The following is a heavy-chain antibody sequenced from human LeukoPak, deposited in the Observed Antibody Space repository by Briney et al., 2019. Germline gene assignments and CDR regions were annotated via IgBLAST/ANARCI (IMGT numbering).Heavy chain of an antibody. V-gene: IGHV3-15*01. J-gene: IGHJ4*02. Sequence: GGSLRLSCADSGFSFTNAWMSWVRQAPGKGLEWVGRIKNKGDGETTDCAAPVKGRFTLSRDDSKATLYLQMNSLQTEDTAVYYCTTDLGLTMIRGVLVSWGRGTLVTVSS. D-gene: IGHD3-10*01. CDR1: GFSFTNAW. CDR3: TTDLGLTMIRGVLVS. CDR2: IKNKGDGETT.